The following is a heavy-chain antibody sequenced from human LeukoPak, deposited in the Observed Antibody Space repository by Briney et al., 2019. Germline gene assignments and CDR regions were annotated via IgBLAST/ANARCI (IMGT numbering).Heavy chain of an antibody. J-gene: IGHJ1*01. CDR1: GYTLTELS. Sequence: ASVKVSCKASGYTLTELSMHWVRQAPGKGLEWMGGFDPEDGETIYAQKFQGRVTMTEDTSTDTAYMELSSLRSEDTAVYYCATVRRYCSSTSCYETYFQHWGQGTLVTVSS. D-gene: IGHD2-2*01. CDR2: FDPEDGET. V-gene: IGHV1-24*01. CDR3: ATVRRYCSSTSCYETYFQH.